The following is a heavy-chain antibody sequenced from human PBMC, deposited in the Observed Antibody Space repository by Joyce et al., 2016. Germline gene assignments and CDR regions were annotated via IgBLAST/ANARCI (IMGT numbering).Heavy chain of an antibody. CDR1: GGSIRSSNYY. D-gene: IGHD3-22*01. V-gene: IGHV4-39*01. J-gene: IGHJ4*02. CDR3: TRLNYYDSSYDY. Sequence: QLQLQESGPGLVKPSETLSLTCTVSGGSIRSSNYYWGWIRQPPKKGLEWIGSIYYSGSTYDDPSLRSRLTISVDASKNQFSVKLNSVTAADTAVYYCTRLNYYDSSYDYWGQGTLVTVSS. CDR2: IYYSGST.